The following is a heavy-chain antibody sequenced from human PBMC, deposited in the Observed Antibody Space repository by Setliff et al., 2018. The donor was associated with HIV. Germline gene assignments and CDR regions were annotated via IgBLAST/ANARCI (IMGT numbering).Heavy chain of an antibody. CDR1: GGSISGYY. CDR3: TRAEQQLPYYYYYYGMDV. Sequence: SETLSLTCAVYGGSISGYYWSWIRQPPGEGLEWIGEINHSGSTNYNPSLKSRVTISVDTSKNQFSLKLSSVTAADTAVYYCTRAEQQLPYYYYYYGMDVWGQGTTVTVSS. CDR2: INHSGST. J-gene: IGHJ6*02. D-gene: IGHD6-13*01. V-gene: IGHV4-34*01.